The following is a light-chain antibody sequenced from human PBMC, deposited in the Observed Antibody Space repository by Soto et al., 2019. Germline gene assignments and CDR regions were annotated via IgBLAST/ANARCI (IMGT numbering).Light chain of an antibody. V-gene: IGKV3-15*01. CDR3: QQYKNWPYT. Sequence: EIVMTQSPATLSVSPGEGTTLSCRASQYISSNLAWYQQKPGQAPRLLIYGASTRATGIPARFSGSGSGTEFTLTISSLQSEDFAGYYCQQYKNWPYTFGQGTNLEIK. CDR1: QYISSN. CDR2: GAS. J-gene: IGKJ2*01.